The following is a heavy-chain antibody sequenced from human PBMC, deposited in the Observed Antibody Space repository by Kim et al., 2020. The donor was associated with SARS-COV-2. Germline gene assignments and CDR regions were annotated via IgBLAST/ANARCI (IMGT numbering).Heavy chain of an antibody. Sequence: NYAQKFQGRVTRTRDTSISTAYMELSRLRSDDTAVYYCAREGGLRGFDYWGQGTLVTVSS. V-gene: IGHV1-2*02. CDR3: AREGGLRGFDY. J-gene: IGHJ4*02. D-gene: IGHD4-17*01.